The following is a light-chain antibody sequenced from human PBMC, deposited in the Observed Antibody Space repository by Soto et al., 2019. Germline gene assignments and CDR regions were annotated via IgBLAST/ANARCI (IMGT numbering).Light chain of an antibody. CDR1: QSVGRN. CDR2: AAS. J-gene: IGKJ3*01. Sequence: EIGLTQSPGILSVSPGDRATLSCRASQSVGRNLAWYQQKPGQAPTLLIYAASTRATGLPARFSGSGSGTDFTLTISSLQSEDFAVYYCQEYSKWPLFTFGPGTRVDIK. CDR3: QEYSKWPLFT. V-gene: IGKV3-15*01.